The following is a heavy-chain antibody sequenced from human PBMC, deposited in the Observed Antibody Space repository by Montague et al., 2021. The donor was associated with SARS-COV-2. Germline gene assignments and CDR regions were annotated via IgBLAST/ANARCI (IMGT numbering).Heavy chain of an antibody. CDR3: TGVKSGTYYHY. J-gene: IGHJ4*02. Sequence: SLRLSCAGSGFTFSNAWMNWVRQAPGKGLEWVGRIKSKTDGGTIDYAAPVKGRFTVSRDDSKNTVYLQMNSLKTEDTAVYYCTGVKSGTYYHYWGQGTLVTVSS. V-gene: IGHV3-15*01. CDR1: GFTFSNAW. D-gene: IGHD1-26*01. CDR2: IKSKTDGGTI.